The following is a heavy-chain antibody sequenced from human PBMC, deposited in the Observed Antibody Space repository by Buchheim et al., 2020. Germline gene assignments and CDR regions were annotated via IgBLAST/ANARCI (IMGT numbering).Heavy chain of an antibody. Sequence: QVQLVQSGAEVKKPGASVKVSCKASGYTFTSYAIHWVRQAPGQRLEWMGWINAGNGNTKYSQKFQGRVTITRDTSASTAYMELSSLRSEDTAVYYCARDARITIFGVVSDYWYFDLWGRGTL. CDR3: ARDARITIFGVVSDYWYFDL. CDR1: GYTFTSYA. J-gene: IGHJ2*01. CDR2: INAGNGNT. D-gene: IGHD3-3*01. V-gene: IGHV1-3*01.